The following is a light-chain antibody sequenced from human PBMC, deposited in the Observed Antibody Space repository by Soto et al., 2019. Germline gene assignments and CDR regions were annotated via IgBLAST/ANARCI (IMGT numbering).Light chain of an antibody. Sequence: EIVLTQSPCTLSLSAGERATLSCRASQSVRSSYLAWYQQKPGQAPRLLIYGASSRATGIPDRFSGSGSGTDFTLTISRLEPEDFAVYYCQQYGSSRTFGQGTKVDI. V-gene: IGKV3-20*01. J-gene: IGKJ1*01. CDR2: GAS. CDR3: QQYGSSRT. CDR1: QSVRSSY.